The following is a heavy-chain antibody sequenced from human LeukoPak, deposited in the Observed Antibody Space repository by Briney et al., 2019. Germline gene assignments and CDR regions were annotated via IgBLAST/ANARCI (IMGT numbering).Heavy chain of an antibody. CDR2: MYYDGST. V-gene: IGHV4-39*01. J-gene: IGHJ4*02. CDR3: ARRSDSGSDDGEDYFDY. Sequence: PSETLSLTCTVSGGSIYSTTFYWGWIRQPPGRGLEWIGSMYYDGSTYHNPSLKSRVTISVDTSNNQFSLKLTSVTAADTAVYFCARRSDSGSDDGEDYFDYWGQGTLVTVSS. D-gene: IGHD1-26*01. CDR1: GGSIYSTTFY.